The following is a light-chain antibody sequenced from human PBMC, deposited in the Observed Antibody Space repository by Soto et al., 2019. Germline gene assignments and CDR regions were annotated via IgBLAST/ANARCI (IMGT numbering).Light chain of an antibody. V-gene: IGKV3-11*01. CDR3: QQRNNWSPT. Sequence: FTQSLAALTLSPTTIATPSGRASQRVSRYLPWYQQQPGQAPTLLISYASNSATGSPARFIGSGSATDLTLTISSVQHEDFVVYYCQQRNNWSPTFGQGTHLEI. CDR2: YAS. J-gene: IGKJ5*01. CDR1: QRVSRY.